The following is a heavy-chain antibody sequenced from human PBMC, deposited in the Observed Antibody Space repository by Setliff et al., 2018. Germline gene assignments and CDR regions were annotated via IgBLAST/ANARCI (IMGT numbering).Heavy chain of an antibody. CDR2: IKGDGSEK. J-gene: IGHJ3*02. V-gene: IGHV3-7*04. CDR1: GFTFGIYW. Sequence: QPGGSLRLSCSVSGFTFGIYWMSWVRQAPGKGLEWVANIKGDGSEKYYVDSVKGRFAVSRDNAKNSLFPQMDSLTVEDTAVYYCGRAGKPYAIDIWGQGTMVTVSS. CDR3: GRAGKPYAIDI.